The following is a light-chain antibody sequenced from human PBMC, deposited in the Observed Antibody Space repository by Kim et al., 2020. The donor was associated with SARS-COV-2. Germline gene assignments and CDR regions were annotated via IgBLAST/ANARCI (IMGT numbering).Light chain of an antibody. CDR3: QQYDRSPNT. Sequence: LSPGERATLSCRASQRISSTYVAWYQHKPDQAPRLLIHGASSRATGIPDRFSGSWSGTDFTLTIRRLEPEDFAVYYCQQYDRSPNTFGQGTKLEI. CDR2: GAS. CDR1: QRISSTY. J-gene: IGKJ2*01. V-gene: IGKV3-20*01.